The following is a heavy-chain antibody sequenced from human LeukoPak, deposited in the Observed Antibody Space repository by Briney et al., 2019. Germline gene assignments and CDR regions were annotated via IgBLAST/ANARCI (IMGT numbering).Heavy chain of an antibody. CDR3: ARIVTENYYDSSGYLYFDY. J-gene: IGHJ4*02. D-gene: IGHD3-22*01. CDR1: GASISSHY. V-gene: IGHV4-4*07. CDR2: LSTTGAT. Sequence: SETLSLTCTVSGASISSHYWSWIRQPAGKGLEWIGRLSTTGATNYSPSLRSRVTLSRDTSRNQFSLKLSSVTAADTAVYYCARIVTENYYDSSGYLYFDYWGQGTLVTVSS.